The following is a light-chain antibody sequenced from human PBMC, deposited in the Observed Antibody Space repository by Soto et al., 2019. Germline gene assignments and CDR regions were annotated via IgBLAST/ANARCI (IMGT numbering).Light chain of an antibody. J-gene: IGLJ1*01. CDR1: SSDIGGYNY. CDR3: CSYTTTSTPFV. Sequence: QSVLTQPASVSGSPGQSITISCTGTSSDIGGYNYVSWYQQHPGKAPKLMISEVTNRPSGVSNRFSGSKSGNTASLTISGLQTEDEADYYCCSYTTTSTPFVFGTGTKLTVL. CDR2: EVT. V-gene: IGLV2-14*01.